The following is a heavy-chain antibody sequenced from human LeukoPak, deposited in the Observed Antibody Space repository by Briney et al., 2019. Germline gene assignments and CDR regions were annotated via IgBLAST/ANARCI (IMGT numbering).Heavy chain of an antibody. CDR2: IYPGDSDT. J-gene: IGHJ4*02. D-gene: IGHD3-22*01. CDR3: ASRQDYYDSSGYYYPLDY. V-gene: IGHV5-51*01. CDR1: GYSFTSYW. Sequence: RGESLKISCKGSGYSFTSYWIGWVRQMPGKGLEWMGIIYPGDSDTRYSPSFQGQVTISADKSISTAYLQWSSLKASDTAMYYCASRQDYYDSSGYYYPLDYWGQGTLVTVSS.